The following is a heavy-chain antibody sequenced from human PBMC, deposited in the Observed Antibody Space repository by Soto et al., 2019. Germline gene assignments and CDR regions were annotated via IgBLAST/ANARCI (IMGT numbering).Heavy chain of an antibody. CDR2: IYTSGST. D-gene: IGHD2-2*01. CDR1: GGSISSYY. CDR3: ARDIYASRRNWFDP. Sequence: QVQLQESGPGLVKPSETLSLTCTVSGGSISSYYWSWIRQPAGKGLEWIGRIYTSGSTNYNPSLKRRVTMSVDTSKNQFSLKLSSVTAADTAVYYCARDIYASRRNWFDPWGQGTLVTVSS. J-gene: IGHJ5*02. V-gene: IGHV4-4*07.